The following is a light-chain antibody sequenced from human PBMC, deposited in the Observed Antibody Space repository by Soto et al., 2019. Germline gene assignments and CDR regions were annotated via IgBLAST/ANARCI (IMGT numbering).Light chain of an antibody. J-gene: IGLJ3*02. CDR2: SNN. Sequence: QPVLTQPPSASGTPGQRVTISCSGSSSHIGSNYVYWYQQLPGTAPKLLIYSNNQRPSGVPDRFSGAKSGTSASLAISGLRSEDEADYYCAAWDDSLSGWVFGGGTKVTVL. V-gene: IGLV1-47*02. CDR1: SSHIGSNY. CDR3: AAWDDSLSGWV.